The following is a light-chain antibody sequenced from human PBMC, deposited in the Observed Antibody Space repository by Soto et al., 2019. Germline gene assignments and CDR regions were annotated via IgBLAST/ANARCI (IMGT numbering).Light chain of an antibody. Sequence: DVVLTQSPLSLPVTLGQPASSSCRSSQSLVHSDGNTYLSWFQQRPGQSPRRLIYKVSNWDSGVQDRFSGSGSGTDFTLKISRVEAEDVGIYYCMQTIQLPWTFGQGTKVDIK. CDR1: QSLVHSDGNTY. CDR2: KVS. J-gene: IGKJ1*01. CDR3: MQTIQLPWT. V-gene: IGKV2-30*02.